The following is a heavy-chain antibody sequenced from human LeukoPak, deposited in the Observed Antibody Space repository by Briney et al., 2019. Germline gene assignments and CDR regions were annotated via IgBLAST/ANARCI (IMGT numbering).Heavy chain of an antibody. CDR3: ARDWEGCSSTSCPVAFDI. J-gene: IGHJ3*02. CDR1: GFTFSDYY. CDR2: ISTGGTTI. V-gene: IGHV3-11*04. Sequence: GGSLRLSCAASGFTFSDYYMSWIRQAPGKGLEWVSYISTGGTTIYYADSVKGRFTISRDNAKNSLYLQMNSLRAEDTAVYYCARDWEGCSSTSCPVAFDIWGQGTVVTVPS. D-gene: IGHD2-2*01.